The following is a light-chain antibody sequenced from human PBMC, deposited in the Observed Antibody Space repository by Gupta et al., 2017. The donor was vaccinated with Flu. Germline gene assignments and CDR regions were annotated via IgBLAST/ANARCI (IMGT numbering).Light chain of an antibody. J-gene: IGLJ2*01. CDR2: EDT. V-gene: IGLV3-10*01. Sequence: SSELPPPPSASVSPGQTARITCSGDALPKKYTYWYQPKSGQAPVLVIYEDTKRTSGIPERFSGSSSVTTSTVTISGAHVEDEADYYCHSTDSSGDHWVFGGGTKVTVL. CDR1: ALPKKY. CDR3: HSTDSSGDHWV.